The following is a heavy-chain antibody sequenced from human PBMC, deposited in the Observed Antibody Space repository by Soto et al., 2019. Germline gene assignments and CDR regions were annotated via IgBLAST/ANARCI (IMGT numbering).Heavy chain of an antibody. CDR1: GFTFSSYA. V-gene: IGHV3-23*01. J-gene: IGHJ5*02. CDR2: ISGSGGST. D-gene: IGHD1-26*01. CDR3: AYPLIVGATGDNWFDP. Sequence: GGSLRLSCAASGFTFSSYAMSWVRQAPGKGLEWVSAISGSGGSTYYADSVKGRFTISRDNSKNTLYLQMNSLRAEDTAVYYCAYPLIVGATGDNWFDPWGQGXLVTVYS.